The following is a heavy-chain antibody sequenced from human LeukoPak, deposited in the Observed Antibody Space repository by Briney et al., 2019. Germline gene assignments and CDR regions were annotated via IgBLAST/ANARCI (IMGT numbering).Heavy chain of an antibody. Sequence: PGGSLRLSCAASGFIFSRYAMSWVRQAPGKGLEWVSAIGGDGGSTYPADSVKGRFTISRDDSKNTLYLQMNSLTAEDTAVYYCAKGSAVGRPYYFDSWGQGTLVTVSS. CDR1: GFIFSRYA. V-gene: IGHV3-23*01. CDR2: IGGDGGST. CDR3: AKGSAVGRPYYFDS. D-gene: IGHD6-6*01. J-gene: IGHJ4*02.